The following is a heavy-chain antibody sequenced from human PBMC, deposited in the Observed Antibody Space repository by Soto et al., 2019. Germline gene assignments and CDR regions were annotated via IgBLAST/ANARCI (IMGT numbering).Heavy chain of an antibody. J-gene: IGHJ4*02. CDR2: MNTNRGKT. V-gene: IGHV1-8*01. D-gene: IGHD3-16*01. Sequence: ASAKVSCKASGYTFNRYDIHWVRQATGEGREWMGWMNTNRGKTGYTQKFQGTVTMTRNSSISTAYMELSSLRSEDTAVYYCVRGDAFESLCWGQGTLVTVSS. CDR3: VRGDAFESLC. CDR1: GYTFNRYD.